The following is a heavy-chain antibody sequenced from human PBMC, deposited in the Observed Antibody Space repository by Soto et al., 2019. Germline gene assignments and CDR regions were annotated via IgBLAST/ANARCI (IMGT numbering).Heavy chain of an antibody. CDR3: ARRSDMGSGFDAFDI. CDR2: IYYSGST. V-gene: IGHV4-39*01. D-gene: IGHD6-19*01. Sequence: SETLSLTCTVSGFSISSSSYYWVWIRQPPGKGLEWIGSIYYSGSTYYNPSLKSRVTISVDTSKNQFSLKLSSVTAADTAVYYCARRSDMGSGFDAFDIWGQGTMVTVSS. CDR1: GFSISSSSYY. J-gene: IGHJ3*02.